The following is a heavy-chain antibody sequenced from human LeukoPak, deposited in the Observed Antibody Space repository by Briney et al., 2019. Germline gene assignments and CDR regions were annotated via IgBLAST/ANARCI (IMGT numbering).Heavy chain of an antibody. V-gene: IGHV3-23*01. CDR3: AKGSLPPRAVYYYMDV. J-gene: IGHJ6*03. CDR1: GFTFSSYA. CDR2: IGGSGGRT. Sequence: GRSLRLSCAASGFTFSSYAMSWVRQAPGKGLEWGSAIGGSGGRTYYAGSVKGRFTISRDNSKNTLYLQMNSLRAEDTAVYYCAKGSLPPRAVYYYMDVWGKGTTVTVSS.